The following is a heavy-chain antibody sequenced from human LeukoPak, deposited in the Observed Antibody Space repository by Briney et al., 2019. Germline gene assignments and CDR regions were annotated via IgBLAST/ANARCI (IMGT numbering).Heavy chain of an antibody. Sequence: GGSLRLSCAASGFTFSNYGMHRVRQAPGKGLEWVAFVRYDETTKFYADSVKGRFTISRDNSKTTLYLQMNSLRAEDTAVYYCAKDVPTAYFDYWGQGTLVTASS. CDR3: AKDVPTAYFDY. CDR1: GFTFSNYG. D-gene: IGHD2-2*01. J-gene: IGHJ4*02. V-gene: IGHV3-30*02. CDR2: VRYDETTK.